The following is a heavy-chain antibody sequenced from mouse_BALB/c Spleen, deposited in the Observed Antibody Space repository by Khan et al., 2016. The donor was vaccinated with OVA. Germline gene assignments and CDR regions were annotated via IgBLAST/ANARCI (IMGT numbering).Heavy chain of an antibody. Sequence: EVELVESGGGLVKPGGSLKLSCAASGFTFSSYSMSWVRQTPEKRLEWVATISSGGSYTYSPDSVKGRFTISKDNAKNTLYLQMSRLRSEETDMYNCTRQEGYYGSPYAKDYWGQGTSVTVSS. D-gene: IGHD2-1*01. CDR1: GFTFSSYS. V-gene: IGHV5-9-3*01. CDR2: ISSGGSYT. CDR3: TRQEGYYGSPYAKDY. J-gene: IGHJ4*01.